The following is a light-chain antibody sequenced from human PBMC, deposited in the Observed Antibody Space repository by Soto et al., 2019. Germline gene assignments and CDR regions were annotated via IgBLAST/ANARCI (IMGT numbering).Light chain of an antibody. J-gene: IGKJ2*01. CDR2: GVS. CDR3: QHYGSWYS. V-gene: IGKV3-20*01. CDR1: QPIGGDY. Sequence: VLTQSPDIVSMSRGERATISCRTSQPIGGDYLAWYQQRPGQAPRLLMFGVSTRAAAISARFSGAGSGTDFNLTINSLETEDVAVYYCQHYGSWYSFGQVTHVEI.